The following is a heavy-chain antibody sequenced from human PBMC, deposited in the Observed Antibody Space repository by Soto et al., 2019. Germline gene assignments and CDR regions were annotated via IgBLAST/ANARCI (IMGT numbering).Heavy chain of an antibody. V-gene: IGHV1-18*01. CDR1: GYTFPSYG. CDR3: ARDPPYSSGWYAGFDP. CDR2: ISAYNGNT. D-gene: IGHD6-19*01. J-gene: IGHJ5*02. Sequence: QVQLVQSGAEVKKPGASVKVSCKASGYTFPSYGISCVRQAPGQGLEWMGWISAYNGNTNYAQKLQGKVTMTTDTSTSTAYMDLRRLRSSDTAVYYCARDPPYSSGWYAGFDPWGEGTLVTVSS.